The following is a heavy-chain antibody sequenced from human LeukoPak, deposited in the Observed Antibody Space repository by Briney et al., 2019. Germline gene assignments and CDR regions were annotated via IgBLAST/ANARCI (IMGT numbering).Heavy chain of an antibody. CDR3: ARVGLGDHTWGSYSFDY. V-gene: IGHV4-59*02. J-gene: IGHJ4*02. D-gene: IGHD3-16*01. CDR2: IYYTGRT. Sequence: PSEALSLTCTVSGDSVNTYYWIWIRQPPGKGLEWIGYIYYTGRTNYSPSLKSRVFISLDTSKNQFSLGLSSVTAADTAIYYCARVGLGDHTWGSYSFDYWGQGILVTVSS. CDR1: GDSVNTYY.